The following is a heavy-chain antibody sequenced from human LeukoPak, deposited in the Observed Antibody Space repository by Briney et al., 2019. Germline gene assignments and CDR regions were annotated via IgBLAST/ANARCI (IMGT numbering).Heavy chain of an antibody. V-gene: IGHV4-39*07. D-gene: IGHD5-18*01. CDR2: MYYSGST. Sequence: SETLSLTCNVSGGSISSNEYYWGWIRQPPGKGLEWIANMYYSGSTYYNPSLKSRVTISIDTSKNQLSLKLSSVTAADTAVYYCARGVKQLVREDSYGSYYYYMDVWGKGTTVTISS. CDR1: GGSISSNEYY. J-gene: IGHJ6*03. CDR3: ARGVKQLVREDSYGSYYYYMDV.